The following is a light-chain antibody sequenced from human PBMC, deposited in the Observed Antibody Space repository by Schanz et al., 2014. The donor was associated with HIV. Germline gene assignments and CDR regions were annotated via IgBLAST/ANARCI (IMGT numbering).Light chain of an antibody. J-gene: IGLJ2*01. CDR2: DVA. CDR1: SSDVGGYDF. CDR3: SSYAGSNVA. V-gene: IGLV2-14*01. Sequence: QSALTQPASVSGSPGQSITISCTGTSSDVGGYDFVSWFQQYPGKAPKLMIYDVAKRPSGISNRFSGSKSGNTASLTVSGLQAEDEADYYCSSYAGSNVAFGGGTKLTVL.